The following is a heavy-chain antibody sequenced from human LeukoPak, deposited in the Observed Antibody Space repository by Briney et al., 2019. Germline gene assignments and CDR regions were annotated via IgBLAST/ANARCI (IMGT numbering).Heavy chain of an antibody. V-gene: IGHV3-48*03. D-gene: IGHD2-2*01. Sequence: GGSLRPSCAASGFTFSSYEMNWVRQAPGKGLEWVSYISSSGSTIYYADSVKGRFTISRDNAKNSLYLQMNSLRAEDTAVYYCAKEYCSSTSCYFPGGNFDYWGQGTLVTVSS. CDR1: GFTFSSYE. CDR2: ISSSGSTI. CDR3: AKEYCSSTSCYFPGGNFDY. J-gene: IGHJ4*02.